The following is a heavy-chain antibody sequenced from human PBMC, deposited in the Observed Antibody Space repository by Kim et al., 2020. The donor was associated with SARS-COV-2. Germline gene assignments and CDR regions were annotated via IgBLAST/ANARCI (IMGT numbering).Heavy chain of an antibody. Sequence: GGSLRLSCAASGFTFSSYWMHWVRQAPGKGLVWVSRINSDGSSTSYADSVKGRFTISRDNAKNTLYLQMNSLRAEDTAVYYCARCLATVVTRGSYYGMDVWGQGTTVTVSS. CDR3: ARCLATVVTRGSYYGMDV. D-gene: IGHD4-17*01. V-gene: IGHV3-74*01. CDR2: INSDGSST. CDR1: GFTFSSYW. J-gene: IGHJ6*02.